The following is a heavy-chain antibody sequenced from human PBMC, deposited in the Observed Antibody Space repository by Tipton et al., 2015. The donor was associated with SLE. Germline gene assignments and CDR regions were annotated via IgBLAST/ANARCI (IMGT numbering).Heavy chain of an antibody. Sequence: TLSLTCTVSGVSIAGSAYHWSWLRQPPGKGLEWIGTTHYSGDTSYNPSLMGRATMSVDTSHNQFSLRLSSMTAADTAMYYCARSRDKATDSFDVWGLGTMVTVSS. J-gene: IGHJ3*01. CDR3: ARSRDKATDSFDV. CDR1: GVSIAGSAYH. V-gene: IGHV4-39*07. CDR2: THYSGDT. D-gene: IGHD5-24*01.